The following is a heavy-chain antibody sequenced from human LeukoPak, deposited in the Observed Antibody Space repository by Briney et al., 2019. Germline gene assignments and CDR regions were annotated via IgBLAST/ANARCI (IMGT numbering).Heavy chain of an antibody. D-gene: IGHD3-10*01. CDR3: ARDRTFYYGSGSYYNGYFQH. J-gene: IGHJ1*01. Sequence: GASVKVSCKASGGTFSSYAISWVRQAPGQGLEWMGGIIPIFGTANYAQKFQGRVTITTDESTSTAYMELSSLRSEDTAVYYCARDRTFYYGSGSYYNGYFQHWGQGTLVTVS. CDR1: GGTFSSYA. CDR2: IIPIFGTA. V-gene: IGHV1-69*05.